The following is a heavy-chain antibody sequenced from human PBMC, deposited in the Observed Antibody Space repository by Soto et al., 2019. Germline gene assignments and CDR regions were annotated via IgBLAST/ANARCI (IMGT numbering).Heavy chain of an antibody. Sequence: GGSLRLSCAASGVTFSDYGMHWVRQAPGKGLEWVAVISYDGSNEYYADSVKGRFTISRDNAKDTLYLQMSSLRVEDTAVYYCAKDINLRVYAGFSYYYYGMDVWGQGTTVTV. CDR3: AKDINLRVYAGFSYYYYGMDV. CDR1: GVTFSDYG. D-gene: IGHD2-8*01. V-gene: IGHV3-30*18. J-gene: IGHJ6*02. CDR2: ISYDGSNE.